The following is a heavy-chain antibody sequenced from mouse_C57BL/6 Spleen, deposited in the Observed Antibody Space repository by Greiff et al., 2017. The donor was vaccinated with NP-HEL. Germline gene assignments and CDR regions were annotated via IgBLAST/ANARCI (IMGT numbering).Heavy chain of an antibody. CDR2: INPSTGGT. CDR1: GYSFTGYY. Sequence: VQLQQSGPELVKPGASVKISCKASGYSFTGYYMNWVKQSPEKSLEWIGEINPSTGGTTYNQKFKAKATLTVDKSSSTAYMQLKSLTSEDSAVYYCARSRYYYGSSYYFDYWGQGTTLTVSS. J-gene: IGHJ2*01. CDR3: ARSRYYYGSSYYFDY. D-gene: IGHD1-1*01. V-gene: IGHV1-42*01.